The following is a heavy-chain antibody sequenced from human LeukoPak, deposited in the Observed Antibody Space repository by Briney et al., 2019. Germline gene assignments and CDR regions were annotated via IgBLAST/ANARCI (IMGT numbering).Heavy chain of an antibody. CDR2: ISGSGGST. CDR3: AKGRYSSSWYLIDY. Sequence: PGRSLRLSCAASGLTFSSYAMSWVRQAPGKGLEWVSAISGSGGSTYYADSVKGRFTISRDNSKNTLYLQMNSLRAEDTAVYYCAKGRYSSSWYLIDYWGQGTLVTVSS. V-gene: IGHV3-23*01. J-gene: IGHJ4*02. CDR1: GLTFSSYA. D-gene: IGHD6-13*01.